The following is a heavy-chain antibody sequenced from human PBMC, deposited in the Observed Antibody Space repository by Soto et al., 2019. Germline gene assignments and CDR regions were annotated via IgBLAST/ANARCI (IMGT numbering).Heavy chain of an antibody. J-gene: IGHJ4*02. CDR3: ARSHGGYYHYYFDY. Sequence: SETLSLTCTVSGGSISSSSYYWGWIRQPPGKGLEWIGSIYYSGSTYYNPSLKSRLTISVDTSKNQFSLKLSSVTAADTAVYYCARSHGGYYHYYFDYWGQATLVTSPQ. V-gene: IGHV4-39*07. D-gene: IGHD3-3*01. CDR2: IYYSGST. CDR1: GGSISSSSYY.